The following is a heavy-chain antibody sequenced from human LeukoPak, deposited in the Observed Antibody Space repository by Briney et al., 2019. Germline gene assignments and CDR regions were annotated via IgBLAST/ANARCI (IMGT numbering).Heavy chain of an antibody. Sequence: PSETLSLTCTVSGYSISSGYYWGWIRQPPGKGLEWIGSIYHSGSTNYNPSLKSRVTISVDTSKNQFSLKLSSVTAADTAVYYCATGAEMGYCSGGSCGNWFDPWGQGTLVTVSS. D-gene: IGHD2-15*01. CDR2: IYHSGST. J-gene: IGHJ5*02. CDR3: ATGAEMGYCSGGSCGNWFDP. CDR1: GYSISSGYY. V-gene: IGHV4-38-2*02.